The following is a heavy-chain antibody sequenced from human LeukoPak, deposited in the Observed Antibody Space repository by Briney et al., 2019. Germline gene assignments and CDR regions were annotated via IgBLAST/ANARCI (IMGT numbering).Heavy chain of an antibody. CDR2: IIPIFGTA. J-gene: IGHJ5*02. V-gene: IGHV1-69*05. D-gene: IGHD1-26*01. CDR3: ASNSGSRYNWFDP. CDR1: GYTFTSYY. Sequence: ASVKVSCKASGYTFTSYYMHWVRQAPGQGLEWMGRIIPIFGTANYAQKFQGRVTITTDESTNTAYMELSSLRSEDTAVYYCASNSGSRYNWFDPWGQGTLVTVSS.